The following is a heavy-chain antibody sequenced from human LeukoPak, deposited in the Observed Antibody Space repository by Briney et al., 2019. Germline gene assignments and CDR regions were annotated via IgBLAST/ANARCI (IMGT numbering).Heavy chain of an antibody. J-gene: IGHJ4*02. Sequence: GGSLRLSCAASGFTFSSYAMHWVRQAPGKGLEYVSAISSNGGSTYYANSVMGRFTISRDNSKNTLYLQMGSLRAEDMAVYYCAREEEGGDFDHWGQGTLVTVSS. V-gene: IGHV3-64*01. CDR1: GFTFSSYA. D-gene: IGHD2-21*01. CDR2: ISSNGGST. CDR3: AREEEGGDFDH.